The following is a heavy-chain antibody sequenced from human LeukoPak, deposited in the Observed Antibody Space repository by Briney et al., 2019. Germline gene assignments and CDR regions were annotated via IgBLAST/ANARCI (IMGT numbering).Heavy chain of an antibody. CDR1: GITFSSYG. Sequence: GGSLRLSCAASGITFSSYGMSWVRQAPGKGLEWVSSISSTGGTTYYADSVKGRFTISRDNSKNSLSLQMNSLRAEDTAVYYCARSRGSYPFDYWGQGTLVTVSS. CDR2: ISSTGGTT. CDR3: ARSRGSYPFDY. V-gene: IGHV3-23*01. D-gene: IGHD1-26*01. J-gene: IGHJ4*02.